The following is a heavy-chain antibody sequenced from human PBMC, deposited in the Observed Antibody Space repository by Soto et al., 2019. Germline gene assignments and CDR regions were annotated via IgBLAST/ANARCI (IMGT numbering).Heavy chain of an antibody. D-gene: IGHD2-15*01. CDR3: ARIILGYCSGGSCYSELDY. J-gene: IGHJ4*02. Sequence: ASVKVSCKASGYTFTSYGISWVRQAPGQGLEWMGWISAYNGNTNYAQKLQGRVTMTTDTSTSTAYMELRSLRSDDTAVYYCARIILGYCSGGSCYSELDYWGQGTLVTVSS. CDR2: ISAYNGNT. CDR1: GYTFTSYG. V-gene: IGHV1-18*01.